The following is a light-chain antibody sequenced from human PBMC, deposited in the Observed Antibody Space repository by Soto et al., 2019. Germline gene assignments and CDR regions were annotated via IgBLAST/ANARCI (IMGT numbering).Light chain of an antibody. Sequence: EIGLTQSPATLSSFPGDRVTLSCRASQAVNTRLAWYQHRPGQAPRLLIYLASNRAAGVPARFSGSGSGTDFTLTISDVEPEDFAVYYCHQRQSWPRTFGQGTKVEIK. CDR3: HQRQSWPRT. J-gene: IGKJ1*01. CDR2: LAS. CDR1: QAVNTR. V-gene: IGKV3-11*01.